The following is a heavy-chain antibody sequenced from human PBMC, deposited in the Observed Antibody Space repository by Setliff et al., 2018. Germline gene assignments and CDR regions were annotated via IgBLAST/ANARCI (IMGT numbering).Heavy chain of an antibody. V-gene: IGHV1-69*02. J-gene: IGHJ4*02. Sequence: ASVKVSCKASGGPLNSYSFSWVRQAPGQRLEWMGRIIPVLDITRYSQKFQGRVTITADKSTGIIYMELTSLRSDDTAVYYCARHPPPPNYFDIGALDSWGQGTLVTVSS. D-gene: IGHD3-22*01. CDR3: ARHPPPPNYFDIGALDS. CDR2: IIPVLDIT. CDR1: GGPLNSYS.